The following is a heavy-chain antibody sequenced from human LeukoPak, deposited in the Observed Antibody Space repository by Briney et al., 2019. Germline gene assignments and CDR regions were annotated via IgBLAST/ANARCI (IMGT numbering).Heavy chain of an antibody. Sequence: GGSLRLSCAASGFTFSSYAMSWVRQAPGKGLEWVSAISGSGGSTCYADSVKGRFTISRDNSKNTLYLQMNSLRAEDTAVYYCAKDESLDDYYYYYMDVWGKGTTVTVSS. CDR1: GFTFSSYA. J-gene: IGHJ6*03. CDR3: AKDESLDDYYYYYMDV. D-gene: IGHD1-1*01. V-gene: IGHV3-23*01. CDR2: ISGSGGST.